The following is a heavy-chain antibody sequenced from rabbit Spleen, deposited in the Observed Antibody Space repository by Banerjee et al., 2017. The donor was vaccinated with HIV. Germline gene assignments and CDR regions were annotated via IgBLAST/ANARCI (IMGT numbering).Heavy chain of an antibody. CDR1: GFSLSSYY. V-gene: IGHV1S45*01. D-gene: IGHD1-1*01. J-gene: IGHJ4*01. Sequence: QEQLEESGGGLVKPGGTLTLTCTASGFSLSSYYMCWVRQAPGKGLEWIACIEAGSSGFTYFANWAKGRFTISRTSSTTVTLQMTSLTVADTATYFCARDLVAVIGWNFNLWGPGTLVTVS. CDR3: ARDLVAVIGWNFNL. CDR2: IEAGSSGFT.